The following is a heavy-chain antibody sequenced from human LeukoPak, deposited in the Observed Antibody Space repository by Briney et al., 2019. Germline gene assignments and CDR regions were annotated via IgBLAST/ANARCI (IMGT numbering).Heavy chain of an antibody. CDR1: GGTFSSYA. CDR3: ATWPTLGYFQH. Sequence: ASVKVSCKASGGTFSSYAISWVRQAPGQGLEWMGGIIPIFGTANYAQKFQGRVTITTDESTSTAYMELSSLRSEDTAVYYCATWPTLGYFQHWGQGTLVTVSS. V-gene: IGHV1-69*05. J-gene: IGHJ1*01. D-gene: IGHD7-27*01. CDR2: IIPIFGTA.